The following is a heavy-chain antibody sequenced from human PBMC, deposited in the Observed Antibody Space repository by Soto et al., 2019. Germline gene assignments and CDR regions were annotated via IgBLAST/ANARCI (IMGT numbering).Heavy chain of an antibody. CDR3: ARPTRLYSSSWYPFDI. CDR2: INAGNGNT. J-gene: IGHJ3*02. CDR1: GYTFTSYA. Sequence: QVQLVQSGAEVKKPGASVKVSCKASGYTFTSYAMHWVRQAPGQMLEWMGWINAGNGNTKYSQKFQGRVTITRDTSASTAYMELSSLRSEDTAVYYCARPTRLYSSSWYPFDIWGQGTMVTVSS. V-gene: IGHV1-3*01. D-gene: IGHD6-13*01.